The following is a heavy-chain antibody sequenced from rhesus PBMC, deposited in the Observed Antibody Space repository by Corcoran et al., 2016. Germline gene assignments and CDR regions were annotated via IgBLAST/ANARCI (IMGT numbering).Heavy chain of an antibody. Sequence: EMQLVEAGGGLVQPGGALKLSCGASGFIFSSYGMNWVRKAPGKGLEWVSTISDTGGNTYYADSVKGRFTISRDNSKNTLSLQMNSLRTEDTAVYFCAKDHGGRYPEDWGQGVLVTVSS. J-gene: IGHJ4*01. CDR1: GFIFSSYG. CDR3: AKDHGGRYPED. V-gene: IGHV3S5*01. D-gene: IGHD4-29*01. CDR2: ISDTGGNT.